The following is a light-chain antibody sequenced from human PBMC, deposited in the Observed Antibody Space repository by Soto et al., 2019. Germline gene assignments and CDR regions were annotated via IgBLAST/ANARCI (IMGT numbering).Light chain of an antibody. CDR2: KAS. J-gene: IGKJ1*01. Sequence: DIQMTQSPSTLSASIGDRVTITCRATQTVNTWLAWFQQKPGKAPKVLIYKASNLETGVPSRFSGSGSGTEFTLPISSLQPDDFATYYCQQYYGFSWTFGQGTKVEMK. CDR3: QQYYGFSWT. CDR1: QTVNTW. V-gene: IGKV1-5*03.